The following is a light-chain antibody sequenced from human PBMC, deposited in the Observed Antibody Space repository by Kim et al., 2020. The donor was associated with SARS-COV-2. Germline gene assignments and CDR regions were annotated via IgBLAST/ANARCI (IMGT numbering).Light chain of an antibody. Sequence: QSALTQPRSVSGSPGQSVTISCTGTSSDVGGYNYVSWSQQHPGKAPKVMIYDVSKRPSGVPDRFSGSKSGNTASLTISGLQAEDEADYYCCSYAGSHTYVFGSGTEVTVL. CDR3: CSYAGSHTYV. V-gene: IGLV2-11*01. CDR1: SSDVGGYNY. J-gene: IGLJ1*01. CDR2: DVS.